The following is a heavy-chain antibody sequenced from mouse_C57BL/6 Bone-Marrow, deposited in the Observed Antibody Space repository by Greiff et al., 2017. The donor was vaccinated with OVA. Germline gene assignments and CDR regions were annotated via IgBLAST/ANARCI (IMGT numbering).Heavy chain of an antibody. D-gene: IGHD2-5*01. J-gene: IGHJ3*01. CDR1: GYTFTGYW. Sequence: QVQLQQSGAELMKPGASVKLSCKATGYTFTGYWIEWVKQRPGHGLEWIGEILPGSGSTNNNEKFKGKATLPADTSSNTAYMQLSSLTTEDSAIYYCARDYSNYGAYWGQGTLVTVSA. CDR2: ILPGSGST. CDR3: ARDYSNYGAY. V-gene: IGHV1-9*01.